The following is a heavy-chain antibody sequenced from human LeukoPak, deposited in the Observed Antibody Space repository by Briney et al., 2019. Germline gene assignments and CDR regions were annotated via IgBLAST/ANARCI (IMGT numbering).Heavy chain of an antibody. CDR2: IYSGGST. CDR3: ARDGPDNYGSMDV. V-gene: IGHV3-53*01. Sequence: PGGSLRLSCPASGFTDSSYYMNWVRQAPGKGLEWVAVIYSGGSTYYADSVKGRFTITKDNSKKTLYLQMNSLRAEDTAVYYCARDGPDNYGSMDVWGQGTTVTVSS. J-gene: IGHJ6*02. CDR1: GFTDSSYY. D-gene: IGHD4-17*01.